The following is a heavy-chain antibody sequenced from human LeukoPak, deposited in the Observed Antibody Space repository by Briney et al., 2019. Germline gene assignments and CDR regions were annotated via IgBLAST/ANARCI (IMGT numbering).Heavy chain of an antibody. V-gene: IGHV1-2*02. D-gene: IGHD6-6*01. Sequence: GASVKVSFTASGYTFTGYYMHWVRHPPGQGLGRVGLINLNSGGTSYAQKFQGRVTMTRDTSISTAYMDLSRLRSDDTAVYYCARALPYSSSSMDNYWGQGTLVTVSS. CDR1: GYTFTGYY. CDR2: INLNSGGT. J-gene: IGHJ4*02. CDR3: ARALPYSSSSMDNY.